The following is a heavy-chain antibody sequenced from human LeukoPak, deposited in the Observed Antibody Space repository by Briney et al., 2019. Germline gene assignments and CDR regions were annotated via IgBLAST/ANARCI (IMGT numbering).Heavy chain of an antibody. D-gene: IGHD3-3*01. Sequence: GASVKVSCKASGYTFTSYDINWVRQATGQGLEWMGWMDPNSGNTGYAQKFQGRVTITRNTSISTAYMELSSLRSEDTAVYYCARPNMTGSGYDYWGQGTLVTVPS. J-gene: IGHJ4*02. V-gene: IGHV1-8*03. CDR2: MDPNSGNT. CDR1: GYTFTSYD. CDR3: ARPNMTGSGYDY.